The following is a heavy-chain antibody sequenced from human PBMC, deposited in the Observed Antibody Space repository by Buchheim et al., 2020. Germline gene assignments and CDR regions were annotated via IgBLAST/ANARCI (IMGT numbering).Heavy chain of an antibody. CDR1: AGSLRISSFY. D-gene: IGHD2-15*01. J-gene: IGHJ4*02. Sequence: QLQLQESGPGLVKPSETLSLTCTVSAGSLRISSFYWGWIRQPPGKGLEWLGSMYYCGSTYYNPSNPSLKRRVTISVALSQNQFSLKLSSVTAADTAVYYCARHVLGGPTDSWGQGTL. CDR3: ARHVLGGPTDS. V-gene: IGHV4-39*01. CDR2: MYYCGST.